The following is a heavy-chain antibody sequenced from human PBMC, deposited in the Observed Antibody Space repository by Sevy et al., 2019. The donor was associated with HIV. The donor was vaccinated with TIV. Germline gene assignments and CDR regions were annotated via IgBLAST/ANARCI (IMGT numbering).Heavy chain of an antibody. CDR2: ISPIFRTT. D-gene: IGHD1-26*01. V-gene: IGHV1-69*13. CDR3: ASGGTYLPKFFDS. J-gene: IGHJ4*02. CDR1: GGPFNSNA. Sequence: ASVKVSCKASGGPFNSNAITWVRQAPGQGLEWMGGISPIFRTTNYAQKFQGRVTITADEFATTAYMELSSLRSEDTAVYYCASGGTYLPKFFDSWGQGTLVTVSS.